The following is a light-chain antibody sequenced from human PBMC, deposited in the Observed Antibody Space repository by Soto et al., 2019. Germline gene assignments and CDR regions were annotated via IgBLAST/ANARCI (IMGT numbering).Light chain of an antibody. Sequence: DIQMTQSPSTLSASAGDRVTITCRASQSISSWLAWCQQKPGKAPKLLIYKAFNLDAGVRSRFGGSGCGTDFTLSSRRVQADYFANYYCQQYSSYFLTFGEGTRVEIK. J-gene: IGKJ4*01. CDR3: QQYSSYFLT. CDR2: KAF. CDR1: QSISSW. V-gene: IGKV1-5*03.